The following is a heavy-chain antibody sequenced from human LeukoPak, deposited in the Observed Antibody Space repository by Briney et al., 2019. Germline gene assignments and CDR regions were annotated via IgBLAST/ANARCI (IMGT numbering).Heavy chain of an antibody. CDR3: AKDSALYCGGDCSPGN. Sequence: GGSLRLSCAASGFTFSDYYMSWIRQAPGKGLEWVAFIRYDGSNKYYADSVKGRFTISRDNSKNTLYLQMNSLRAEDTAVYYCAKDSALYCGGDCSPGNWGQGTLVTVSS. V-gene: IGHV3-30*02. CDR1: GFTFSDYY. CDR2: IRYDGSNK. J-gene: IGHJ4*02. D-gene: IGHD2-21*01.